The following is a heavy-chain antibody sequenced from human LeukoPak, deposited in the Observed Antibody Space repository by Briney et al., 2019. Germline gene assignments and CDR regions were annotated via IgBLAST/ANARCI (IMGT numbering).Heavy chain of an antibody. D-gene: IGHD2-15*01. CDR3: ARRYCSGGSCQLDAFDI. CDR2: IYYSGST. Sequence: SETLSLTCTVSGGSISSSSYYWGWIRQPPGKGLEWIGSIYYSGSTYYNPSLKSRVTISVDTSKNQFSLKLSSVTAADTAVYYCARRYCSGGSCQLDAFDIWGQGTMVTVSS. J-gene: IGHJ3*02. CDR1: GGSISSSSYY. V-gene: IGHV4-39*07.